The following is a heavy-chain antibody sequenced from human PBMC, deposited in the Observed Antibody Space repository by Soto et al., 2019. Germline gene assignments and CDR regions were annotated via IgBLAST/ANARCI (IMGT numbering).Heavy chain of an antibody. CDR3: ARDHRSGVDSSGWYAVDY. J-gene: IGHJ4*02. V-gene: IGHV1-69*04. CDR1: GGTFSSYT. CDR2: IIPILGIA. D-gene: IGHD6-19*01. Sequence: ASLKVSCKASGGTFSSYTISWVRQAPGQGLEWMGRIIPILGIANYAQKFQGRVTITADKSTSTAYMELSSLRSEDTAVYYCARDHRSGVDSSGWYAVDYWGQGTLVTVSS.